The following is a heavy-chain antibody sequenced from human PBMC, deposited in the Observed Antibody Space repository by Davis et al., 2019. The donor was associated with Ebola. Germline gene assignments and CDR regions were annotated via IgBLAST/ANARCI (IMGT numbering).Heavy chain of an antibody. CDR1: GFTVSSHY. CDR2: FYAGGST. D-gene: IGHD6-13*01. Sequence: GESLKISCAASGFTVSSHYMSWVRQAPGKGLEWVSVFYAGGSTYYADSVKGRFTISRDNSKNTLYLQMNSLRAEDTAVYYCARDQSSSSWYNYYYGMDVWGQGTTVTVS. J-gene: IGHJ6*02. V-gene: IGHV3-53*05. CDR3: ARDQSSSSWYNYYYGMDV.